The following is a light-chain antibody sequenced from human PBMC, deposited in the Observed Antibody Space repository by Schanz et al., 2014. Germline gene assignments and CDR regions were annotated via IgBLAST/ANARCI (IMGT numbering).Light chain of an antibody. V-gene: IGKV3-20*01. CDR2: GAS. Sequence: EVVLTQSPATLSLSPGERATLSCRASQSVSNRYLAWYQQKPGQAPRLLIYGASSRATGIPDRFSGSGSGTDFTLTISRLEPEDLAVYYCHQYGSSPYTFGQGTKLEIK. CDR1: QSVSNRY. CDR3: HQYGSSPYT. J-gene: IGKJ2*01.